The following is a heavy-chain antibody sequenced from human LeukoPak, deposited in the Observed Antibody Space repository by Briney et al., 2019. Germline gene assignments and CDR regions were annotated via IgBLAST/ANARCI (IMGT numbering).Heavy chain of an antibody. CDR1: GGSFSGYY. Sequence: SETLSLTCAVYGGSFSGYYWSWIRQPPGKGLEWIGEINHSGSTNYNPSLKSRVTISVDTSKNQFSLKLSSVTAADTAVYYCAGALWDYGDYVSVYWGQGTLVTVSS. CDR2: INHSGST. J-gene: IGHJ4*02. D-gene: IGHD4-17*01. V-gene: IGHV4-34*01. CDR3: AGALWDYGDYVSVY.